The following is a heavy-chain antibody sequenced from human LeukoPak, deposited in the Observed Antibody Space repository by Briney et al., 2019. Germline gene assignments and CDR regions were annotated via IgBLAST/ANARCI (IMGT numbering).Heavy chain of an antibody. CDR1: GYTFTGYY. CDR2: IIPIFGTA. J-gene: IGHJ5*02. CDR3: ARGEYYYDSSGYYH. D-gene: IGHD3-22*01. V-gene: IGHV1-69*13. Sequence: SVKVSCKASGYTFTGYYMHWVRQAPGQGLEWMGGIIPIFGTANYAQKFQGRVTITADESTSTAYMELSSLRSEDTAVYYCARGEYYYDSSGYYHWGQGTLVTVSS.